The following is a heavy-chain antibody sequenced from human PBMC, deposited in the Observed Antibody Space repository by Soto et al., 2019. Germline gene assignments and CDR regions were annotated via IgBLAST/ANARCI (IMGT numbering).Heavy chain of an antibody. D-gene: IGHD1-26*01. CDR1: GYTFTSYD. J-gene: IGHJ4*02. V-gene: IGHV1-8*01. CDR3: AREKVGAVDY. Sequence: QVQLVQSGAEVKKPGASVKVSCKASGYTFTSYDINWVRQATGQGLEWMGWMNPNGGNTGYAQKFQGRVTMTRNSSRSTAYMELSSLRDEDTAVYDCAREKVGAVDYWGQGTLVTVSS. CDR2: MNPNGGNT.